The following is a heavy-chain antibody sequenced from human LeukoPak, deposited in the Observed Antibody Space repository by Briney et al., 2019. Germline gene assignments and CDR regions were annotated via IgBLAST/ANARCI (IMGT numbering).Heavy chain of an antibody. V-gene: IGHV1-2*02. CDR1: GYTFTGYY. Sequence: GASVKVSCKASGYTFTGYYMHWVRQAPGQGLEWMGWINPNSGGTNYAQKFQGRVTMTRDTSISTAYMELSRLRSDDTAVYYCARELPYSSSWPLADPWGQGTLVTVSS. CDR2: INPNSGGT. J-gene: IGHJ5*02. CDR3: ARELPYSSSWPLADP. D-gene: IGHD6-13*01.